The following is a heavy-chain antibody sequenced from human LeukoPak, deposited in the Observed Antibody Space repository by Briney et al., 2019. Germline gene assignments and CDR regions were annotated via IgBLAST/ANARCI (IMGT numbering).Heavy chain of an antibody. D-gene: IGHD1-26*01. CDR2: ISYDESNE. CDR1: GFTFSSYA. V-gene: IGHV3-30-3*01. J-gene: IGHJ4*02. Sequence: GGSLRLSCAASGFTFSSYAMHWARQAPGKGLEWVAVISYDESNEYYAGSVKGRFTISRDNSKNTLYLQMNSLRAEDTAVYYCAKDRLELSPHTDWGQGTLVTVSS. CDR3: AKDRLELSPHTD.